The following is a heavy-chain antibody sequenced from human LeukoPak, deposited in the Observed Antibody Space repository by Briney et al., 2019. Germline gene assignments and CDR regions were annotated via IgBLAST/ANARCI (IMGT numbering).Heavy chain of an antibody. D-gene: IGHD2-2*01. CDR3: ARVLRYCSSTSCYLSDY. Sequence: GGSLRLSCAASGFTFSTYNMNWVRQAPGKGLEWVSSISSGGTYIFYADSLKGRFTISRDNAKNSLYLQMHSLRAEDTAVYYCARVLRYCSSTSCYLSDYWGQGTLVTVSS. CDR2: ISSGGTYI. J-gene: IGHJ4*02. CDR1: GFTFSTYN. V-gene: IGHV3-21*01.